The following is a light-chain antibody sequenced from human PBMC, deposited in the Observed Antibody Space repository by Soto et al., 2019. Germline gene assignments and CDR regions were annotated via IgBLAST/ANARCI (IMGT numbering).Light chain of an antibody. V-gene: IGKV1-39*01. J-gene: IGKJ2*01. Sequence: DIQMTQSPSSLSASIGDRVTITCRASQSIDKYLNWFQHKPGEAPKLLIYTTSFVQNGVPSRFSGSGSGTDFTLTISSLRPEDFATYYCQQTYTTYRYTFGRGTKLEMK. CDR2: TTS. CDR1: QSIDKY. CDR3: QQTYTTYRYT.